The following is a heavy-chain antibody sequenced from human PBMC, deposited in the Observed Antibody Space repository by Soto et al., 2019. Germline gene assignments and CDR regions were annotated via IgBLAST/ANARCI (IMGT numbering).Heavy chain of an antibody. CDR2: IYYSGST. D-gene: IGHD1-26*01. CDR1: GGSISSSSYY. J-gene: IGHJ2*01. Sequence: QLQLQESGPGLVKPSETLSLTCTVSGGSISSSSYYWGWIRQPPGKGLEWIGSIYYSGSTYYNPSLKSRVTISVDTSKNQFSLKLSSVTAADTAVYYCARLPKRSDKRHGQNWYFDLWGRGTLVTVSS. CDR3: ARLPKRSDKRHGQNWYFDL. V-gene: IGHV4-39*01.